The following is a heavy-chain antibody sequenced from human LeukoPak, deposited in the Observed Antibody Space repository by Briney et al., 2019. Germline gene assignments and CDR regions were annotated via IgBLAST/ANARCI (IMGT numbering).Heavy chain of an antibody. Sequence: SETLSLTCTVSGGSISSTGSFWGWIRQPPGKGLEWIGSIYSGGITYYNPSLKSRVTISLDTSKNQFSLKLSSVTAADTAVYYCARDLGPESGSFFDYWGQGTLVTVSS. CDR3: ARDLGPESGSFFDY. J-gene: IGHJ4*02. D-gene: IGHD3-10*01. CDR2: IYSGGIT. CDR1: GGSISSTGSF. V-gene: IGHV4-39*07.